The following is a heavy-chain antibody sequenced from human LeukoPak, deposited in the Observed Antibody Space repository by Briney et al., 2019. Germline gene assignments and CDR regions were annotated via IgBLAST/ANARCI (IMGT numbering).Heavy chain of an antibody. J-gene: IGHJ4*02. CDR2: INPNSGGT. Sequence: GASVKVSCKASGYTITGYYMHWVRQAPGQGLEWMGWINPNSGGTNYAQKFQGRVTMTRDTSISTAYMELSRLRSDDTAVYYCAREFYYYDSSGYYRWGQGTLVTVSS. CDR3: AREFYYYDSSGYYR. V-gene: IGHV1-2*02. CDR1: GYTITGYY. D-gene: IGHD3-22*01.